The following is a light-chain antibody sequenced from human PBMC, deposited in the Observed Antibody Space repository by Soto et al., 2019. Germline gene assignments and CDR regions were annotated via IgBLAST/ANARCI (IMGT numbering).Light chain of an antibody. Sequence: EIVLTQSPATLSLSPGERATLSCRASQNVSTYLAWYQQKPGQAPRLLIYDASNRATGIPARFSGSVSGTYFTLTISILEPEDFAVYYCQQRTNWLTFGPGTKVDIK. J-gene: IGKJ3*01. CDR3: QQRTNWLT. V-gene: IGKV3-11*01. CDR2: DAS. CDR1: QNVSTY.